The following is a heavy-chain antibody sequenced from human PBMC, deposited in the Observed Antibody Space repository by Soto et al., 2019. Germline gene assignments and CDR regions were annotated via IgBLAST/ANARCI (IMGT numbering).Heavy chain of an antibody. CDR2: IIAIFDKA. D-gene: IGHD2-15*01. Sequence: QVQLVQSGAEVKKPGSSVKVSCKVSGGRFNTNAISWLRQAPGQGPEWMGGIIAIFDKANYAQKFQDRVTMTADESTSTAYMELSSLRSDDTAVYFCTREAHGGNFESWGQGTLVTVSS. CDR3: TREAHGGNFES. J-gene: IGHJ4*02. CDR1: GGRFNTNA. V-gene: IGHV1-69*12.